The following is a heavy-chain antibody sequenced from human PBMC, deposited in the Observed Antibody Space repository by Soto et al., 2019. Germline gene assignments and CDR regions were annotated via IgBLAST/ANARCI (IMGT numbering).Heavy chain of an antibody. D-gene: IGHD1-26*01. CDR3: AREDSVRIVGADPLDY. V-gene: IGHV3-21*01. J-gene: IGHJ4*02. CDR1: GFTFRSYS. CDR2: ISSSSSYI. Sequence: EVQLVESGGGLVKPGGSLRLSCAASGFTFRSYSMNWVRQAPGKGLEWVSSISSSSSYIYYADSVKGRFTISRDNAKNSLYLQINSLRAEDTAVYYCAREDSVRIVGADPLDYWGQGTLVTVSS.